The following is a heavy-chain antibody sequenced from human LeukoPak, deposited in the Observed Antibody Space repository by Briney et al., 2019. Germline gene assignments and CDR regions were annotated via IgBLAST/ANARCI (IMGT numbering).Heavy chain of an antibody. J-gene: IGHJ4*02. V-gene: IGHV3-33*06. Sequence: GGSLRLSCAASGFTFSSHGMHWVRQAPGKGLEWVAVIWYDGSNKYYADSVKGRFTISRDNSKNTLYLQMNSLRAEDTAVYYCAKDDGGSSYFDYWGQGTLVTVSS. CDR3: AKDDGGSSYFDY. CDR2: IWYDGSNK. D-gene: IGHD1-26*01. CDR1: GFTFSSHG.